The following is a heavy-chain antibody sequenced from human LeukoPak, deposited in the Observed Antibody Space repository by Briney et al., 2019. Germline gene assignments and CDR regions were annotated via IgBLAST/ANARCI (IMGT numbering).Heavy chain of an antibody. J-gene: IGHJ6*02. V-gene: IGHV3-49*04. CDR2: IRSKAYGGTT. Sequence: PGGSLRLSCAASELTFTGYWMNWVRQAPGKGLEWVGFIRSKAYGGTTEYAASVKGRFTISRDDSKSIAYLQMNSLKTEDTAVYYCTTPTNYYYYYGMDVWGQGTTVTVSS. CDR1: ELTFTGYW. CDR3: TTPTNYYYYYGMDV.